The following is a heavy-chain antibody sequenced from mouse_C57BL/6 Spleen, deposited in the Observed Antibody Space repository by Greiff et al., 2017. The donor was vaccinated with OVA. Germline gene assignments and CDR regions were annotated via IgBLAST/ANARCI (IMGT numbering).Heavy chain of an antibody. CDR2: IHPNSGST. D-gene: IGHD1-1*01. Sequence: QVQLKESGAELVKPGASVKLSCKASGYTFTSYWMHWVKQRPGQGLEWIGMIHPNSGSTNYNEKFKSKATLTVDKSSSTAYMQLSSLTSEDSAVYYCARDYGSRYFDYWGQGTTLTVSS. CDR3: ARDYGSRYFDY. J-gene: IGHJ2*01. CDR1: GYTFTSYW. V-gene: IGHV1-64*01.